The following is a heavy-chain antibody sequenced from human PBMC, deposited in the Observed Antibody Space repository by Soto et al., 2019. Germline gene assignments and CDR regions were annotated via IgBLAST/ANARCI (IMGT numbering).Heavy chain of an antibody. V-gene: IGHV4-39*01. CDR2: IYYSGST. J-gene: IGHJ6*03. D-gene: IGHD3-3*01. CDR1: GGSISSSSYY. Sequence: PSETLSLTCTVSGGSISSSSYYWGWIRQPPGKGLEWIGSIYYSGSTYYNQSLKSRVTISVDTSKNQFSLKLSSVTAADTAVYYFARRYYDFWSGYYYYYMDVWGKGTTVTVSS. CDR3: ARRYYDFWSGYYYYYMDV.